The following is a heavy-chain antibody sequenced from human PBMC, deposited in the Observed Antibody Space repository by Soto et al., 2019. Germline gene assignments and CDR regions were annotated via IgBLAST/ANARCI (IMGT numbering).Heavy chain of an antibody. Sequence: SETLSLTCAVYGGSFSGYYWSWIRQPPGKGPEWIGEINHSGSTNYNPSLKNRVTISVDTSKNQSSLKLSSVTAADSAVYYCACFDYSNYTPRGIQDIWGQGTLVTVSS. J-gene: IGHJ4*02. CDR1: GGSFSGYY. CDR3: ACFDYSNYTPRGIQDI. V-gene: IGHV4-34*01. CDR2: INHSGST. D-gene: IGHD4-4*01.